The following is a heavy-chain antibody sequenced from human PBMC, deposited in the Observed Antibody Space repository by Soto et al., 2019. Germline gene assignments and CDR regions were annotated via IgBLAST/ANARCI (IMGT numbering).Heavy chain of an antibody. CDR2: INSGASTT. Sequence: SCAASGFTFSSSWIHWVRQAPGKGLVWVSRINSGASTTNYADSVKGRFTISRDNAKNTLYLQMDSLTAEDTAVYYCARGPSGWFGYDYWGQGTLVTVSS. V-gene: IGHV3-74*01. CDR3: ARGPSGWFGYDY. CDR1: GFTFSSSW. J-gene: IGHJ4*02. D-gene: IGHD6-19*01.